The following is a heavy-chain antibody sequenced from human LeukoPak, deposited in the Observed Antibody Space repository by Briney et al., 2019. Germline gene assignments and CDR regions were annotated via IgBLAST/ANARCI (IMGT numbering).Heavy chain of an antibody. CDR2: INPNSGGT. Sequence: ASVKVSCKASGYTFTGYYMHWVRQAPGQGLEWMGWINPNSGGTNYAQKFQGRVTMTRDTSISTAYMELSRVRSDDTAVYYCASSYCGGDCYSEYYFDYWGQGTLVTVSS. CDR1: GYTFTGYY. V-gene: IGHV1-2*02. J-gene: IGHJ4*02. CDR3: ASSYCGGDCYSEYYFDY. D-gene: IGHD2-21*02.